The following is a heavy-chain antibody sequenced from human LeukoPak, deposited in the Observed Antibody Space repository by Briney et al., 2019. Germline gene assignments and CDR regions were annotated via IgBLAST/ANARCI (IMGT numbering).Heavy chain of an antibody. Sequence: GGSLRLSCAASGFTFSSYAMHWVRQAPGKGLEWVAVISYDGSNKYYADSVKGRFTISRDNSKNTLYLQMNSLRAEDTAVYYCAKEGLRGYGFDYWGQGTLVTVSS. D-gene: IGHD6-13*01. V-gene: IGHV3-30-3*01. CDR2: ISYDGSNK. CDR1: GFTFSSYA. J-gene: IGHJ4*02. CDR3: AKEGLRGYGFDY.